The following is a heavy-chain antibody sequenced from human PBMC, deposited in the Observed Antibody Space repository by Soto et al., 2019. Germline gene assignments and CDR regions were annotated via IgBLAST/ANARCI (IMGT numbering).Heavy chain of an antibody. D-gene: IGHD2-15*01. CDR1: GYTFTTYG. J-gene: IGHJ5*02. CDR2: ISADTGQT. Sequence: ASVKVSCKASGYTFTTYGITWVRQAPGQGLEWMGWISADTGQTYYAQRVQGRVTMTTDTSTSTAYLELRSLRSDDTAVYYCARADIVVVVAANWFDPWGQGTLVTVSS. CDR3: ARADIVVVVAANWFDP. V-gene: IGHV1-18*01.